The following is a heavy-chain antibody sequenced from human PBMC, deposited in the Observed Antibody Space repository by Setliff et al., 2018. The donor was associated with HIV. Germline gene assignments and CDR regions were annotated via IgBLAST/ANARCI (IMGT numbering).Heavy chain of an antibody. CDR1: GYTFTTYG. CDR3: ARAGAEVTSHFDW. J-gene: IGHJ4*02. D-gene: IGHD2-21*02. CDR2: INSYNGNT. V-gene: IGHV1-18*04. Sequence: ASVKVSCKASGYTFTTYGVNWARQAPGQGLEWMGWINSYNGNTKFAQKFQGRVTMTTDTSTSTAYMELRSLRSDDTAVYYCARAGAEVTSHFDWWGQGTLVTVSS.